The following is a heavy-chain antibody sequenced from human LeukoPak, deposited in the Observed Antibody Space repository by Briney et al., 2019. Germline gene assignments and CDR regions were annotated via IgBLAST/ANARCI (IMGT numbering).Heavy chain of an antibody. CDR3: ARGPKRAVVHYFDY. Sequence: SVTVSCKASGGTFSSYAISWVRQAPGQGLEWMGGIIPIFGTANYAQKFQGRVTITADKSTSTAYMELSSLRSEDTDVYYCARGPKRAVVHYFDYWGQGTLVTVSS. CDR1: GGTFSSYA. J-gene: IGHJ4*02. V-gene: IGHV1-69*06. CDR2: IIPIFGTA. D-gene: IGHD6-19*01.